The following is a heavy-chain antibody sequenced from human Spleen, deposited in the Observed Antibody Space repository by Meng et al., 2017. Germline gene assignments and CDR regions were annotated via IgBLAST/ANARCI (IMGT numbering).Heavy chain of an antibody. CDR2: VFTSESGST. J-gene: IGHJ4*02. CDR1: GGSFTNNY. Sequence: SETLSLTCTVSGGSFTNNYWSWVRQPAGKGLEWIGRVFTSESGSTNYNPSLSSRVTMSADTSKNQFSLNLSSLTAADTAVYYCARVRAGRSGSYAPFYFDYWGQGTLVTVSS. CDR3: ARVRAGRSGSYAPFYFDY. D-gene: IGHD2-15*01. V-gene: IGHV4-4*07.